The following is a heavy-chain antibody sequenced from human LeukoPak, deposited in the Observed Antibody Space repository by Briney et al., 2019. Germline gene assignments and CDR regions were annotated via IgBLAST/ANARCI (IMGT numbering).Heavy chain of an antibody. CDR2: ISWNSGSI. J-gene: IGHJ6*02. CDR3: AKDIRGNPWYYGMDV. Sequence: GGSLRLSCAASGFTFDDYAMHWVRQAPGKGLEWVSGISWNSGSIGYADSVKGRFTISRDNAKNYLYLQMNSLRPEDTALYYCAKDIRGNPWYYGMDVWGQGTTVTVSS. V-gene: IGHV3-9*01. D-gene: IGHD4-4*01. CDR1: GFTFDDYA.